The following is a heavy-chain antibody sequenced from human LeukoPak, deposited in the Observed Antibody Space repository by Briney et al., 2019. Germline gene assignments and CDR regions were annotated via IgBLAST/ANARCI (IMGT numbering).Heavy chain of an antibody. V-gene: IGHV3-23*01. CDR3: AKIHRIQLWSDFDY. D-gene: IGHD5-18*01. CDR1: GFTFNSYA. CDR2: ISGSAGST. Sequence: GGSLRLSCAASGFTFNSYAMSWVRQAPGKGLEWVSTISGSAGSTYYADSVKGRFTISRDNSKNTLYLQVNSLRAEDTALYYCAKIHRIQLWSDFDYWGQGTLVTVSS. J-gene: IGHJ4*02.